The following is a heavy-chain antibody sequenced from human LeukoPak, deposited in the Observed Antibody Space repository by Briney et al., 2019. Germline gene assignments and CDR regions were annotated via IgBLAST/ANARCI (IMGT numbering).Heavy chain of an antibody. CDR2: IKQDGSEK. CDR3: ASRIVVVVAATLQDY. V-gene: IGHV3-7*03. CDR1: GFTFSSYW. D-gene: IGHD2-15*01. J-gene: IGHJ4*02. Sequence: GGSLRLSCAASGFTFSSYWMSWVRQAPGKGLEWVANIKQDGSEKYYVDSVKGRFTISRDNSKNTLYLQMNSLRAEDTAVYYCASRIVVVVAATLQDYWGQGTLVTVSS.